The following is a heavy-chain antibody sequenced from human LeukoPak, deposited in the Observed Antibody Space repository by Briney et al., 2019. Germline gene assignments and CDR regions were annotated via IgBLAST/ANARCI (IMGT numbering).Heavy chain of an antibody. CDR3: ARDLYGSGKPYYCDY. CDR2: ISMNPSYI. V-gene: IGHV3-48*02. CDR1: GFNFSTYS. Sequence: GGSLRLSCAASGFNFSTYSMNWVRQAPGKGLEWISYISMNPSYIYYTDSVKGRFTISRDNAKNSLYLQMNSLRDEDTAVYYCARDLYGSGKPYYCDYWGQGTLVTVSS. D-gene: IGHD3-10*01. J-gene: IGHJ4*02.